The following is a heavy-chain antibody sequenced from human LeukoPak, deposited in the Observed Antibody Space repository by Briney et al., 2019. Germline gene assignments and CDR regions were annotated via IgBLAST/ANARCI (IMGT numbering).Heavy chain of an antibody. CDR3: ARESGYYDSSGYTDY. Sequence: SETLSLTCAVYGGSSSGYYWSWIRQPPGKGLEWIGEINHSGSTNYNPSLKSRVTISVDTSKNQFSLKLSSVTAADTAVYYCARESGYYDSSGYTDYWGQGTLVTVSS. CDR2: INHSGST. J-gene: IGHJ4*02. D-gene: IGHD3-22*01. CDR1: GGSSSGYY. V-gene: IGHV4-34*01.